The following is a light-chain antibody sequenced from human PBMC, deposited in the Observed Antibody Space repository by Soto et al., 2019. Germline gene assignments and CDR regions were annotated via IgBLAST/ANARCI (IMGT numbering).Light chain of an antibody. J-gene: IGLJ2*01. CDR3: GTWDNSLSAV. V-gene: IGLV1-51*01. CDR2: DNG. CDR1: SSNVGSNY. Sequence: QSVLTQPPSVSAAPGQKVTISCSGSSSNVGSNYVSWYQQLPGTAPKLLIYDNGKRSSGIPDRFSGSQSGTSATLGITGLQTGDEDDYYCGTWDNSLSAVFGGGTKVTVL.